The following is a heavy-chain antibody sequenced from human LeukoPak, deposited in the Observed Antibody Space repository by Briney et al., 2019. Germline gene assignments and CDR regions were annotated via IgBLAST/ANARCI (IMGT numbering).Heavy chain of an antibody. D-gene: IGHD1-26*01. Sequence: SVKVSCKASGGTFSSYAISWVRQAPGQGLEWMGGIIPIFGTANYAQKFQGRVTITADESTSTVYMELSSLRSEDTAVYYCARDLRMGATTPLDYWGQGTLVTVSS. CDR3: ARDLRMGATTPLDY. J-gene: IGHJ4*02. CDR1: GGTFSSYA. CDR2: IIPIFGTA. V-gene: IGHV1-69*01.